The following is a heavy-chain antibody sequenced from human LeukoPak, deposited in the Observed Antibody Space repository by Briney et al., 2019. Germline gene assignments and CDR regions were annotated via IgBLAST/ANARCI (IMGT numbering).Heavy chain of an antibody. CDR3: ARDRYYYDSSGYTVNWFDP. CDR1: GDSITSYY. V-gene: IGHV4-59*01. CDR2: IYYSGGT. J-gene: IGHJ5*02. Sequence: TPSETLSLTCTVSGDSITSYYWSWIRQPPGKGLEWIGYIYYSGGTNYNPSLKSRVTISLDTSKTQFSLKLSSVTAADTAVYFCARDRYYYDSSGYTVNWFDPWGQGTLVTVSS. D-gene: IGHD3-22*01.